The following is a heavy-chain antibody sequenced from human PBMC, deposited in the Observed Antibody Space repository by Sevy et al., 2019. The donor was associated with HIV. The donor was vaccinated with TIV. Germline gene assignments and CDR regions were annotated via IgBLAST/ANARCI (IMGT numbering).Heavy chain of an antibody. Sequence: GESLKISCAASGFTFSSYAMHWVRQAPGKGLEWVAVISYDGSNKYYADSVKGRFTISRDNSKNTLYLKMNSLRAEDTAVYYCAREGGYCSSTSCYPLYYFDYWGQGTLVTVSS. J-gene: IGHJ4*02. V-gene: IGHV3-30-3*01. D-gene: IGHD2-2*01. CDR2: ISYDGSNK. CDR1: GFTFSSYA. CDR3: AREGGYCSSTSCYPLYYFDY.